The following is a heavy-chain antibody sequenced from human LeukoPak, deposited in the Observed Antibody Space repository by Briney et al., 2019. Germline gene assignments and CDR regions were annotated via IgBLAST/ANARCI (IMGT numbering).Heavy chain of an antibody. V-gene: IGHV4-39*01. CDR2: IYYSGST. J-gene: IGHJ4*02. D-gene: IGHD1-26*01. Sequence: PSETLSLTCTVSGGSISSYYWGWIRQPPGKGLEWIGSIYYSGSTYYNPSLKSRVTISVDTSKNQFSLELSSVTAADTAVYYCARGGGSYYGFYFDYWGQGTLVTVSS. CDR1: GGSISSYY. CDR3: ARGGGSYYGFYFDY.